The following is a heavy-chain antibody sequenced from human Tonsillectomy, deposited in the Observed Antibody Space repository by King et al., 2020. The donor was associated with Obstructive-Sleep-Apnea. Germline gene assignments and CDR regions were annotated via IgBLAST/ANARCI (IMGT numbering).Heavy chain of an antibody. CDR1: GYTFTTSW. J-gene: IGHJ4*02. CDR3: ARPFDLGPTGSPVFDY. Sequence: VQLVQSGAEVKKPGQSLKISGKGSGYTFTTSWICWVRQMPGKGLEWMGIIYPGDSDTRYSPSFQGQVPISADKSISTAYLQWSSLKASDTAMYYCARPFDLGPTGSPVFDYWGQGTLVTVSS. D-gene: IGHD1-1*01. V-gene: IGHV5-51*01. CDR2: IYPGDSDT.